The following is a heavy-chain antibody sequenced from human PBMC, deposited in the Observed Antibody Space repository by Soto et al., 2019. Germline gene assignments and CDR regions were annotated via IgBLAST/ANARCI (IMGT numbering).Heavy chain of an antibody. D-gene: IGHD6-19*01. CDR1: GFTFSSYA. Sequence: CAASGFTFSSYAMSWVRQAPGKGLEWVSAISGSGGSTYYADSVKGRFTISRDNSKNTLYLQMNSLRAEDTAVYYCAKVYSSVWKGMGYYGMKVWGQGTTVTVSS. V-gene: IGHV3-23*01. J-gene: IGHJ6*02. CDR3: AKVYSSVWKGMGYYGMKV. CDR2: ISGSGGST.